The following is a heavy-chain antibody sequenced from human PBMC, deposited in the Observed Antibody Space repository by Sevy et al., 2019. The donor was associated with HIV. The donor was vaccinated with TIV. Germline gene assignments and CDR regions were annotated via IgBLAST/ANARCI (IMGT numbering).Heavy chain of an antibody. CDR1: GGTFSSYA. Sequence: ASVKVSCKASGGTFSSYAISWVRQAPGQGLEWMGGIIPIFGTANYAQKFQGRVTITADESTGTAYMELSSLRSEDTAVYYCARAPLAYSSSSGGYYYYYGMDVWGQGTTVTVSS. J-gene: IGHJ6*02. V-gene: IGHV1-69*13. CDR2: IIPIFGTA. D-gene: IGHD6-6*01. CDR3: ARAPLAYSSSSGGYYYYYGMDV.